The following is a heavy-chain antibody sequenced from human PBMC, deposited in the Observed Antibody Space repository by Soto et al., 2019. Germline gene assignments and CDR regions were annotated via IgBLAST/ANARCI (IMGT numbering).Heavy chain of an antibody. Sequence: GGSLRLSCAASGFYFSNHWLSWVRQAPGKRLEWVANINRDASERYYVDSVRGRYTISRDNAFNSLYLQMNSLRAEDTAVYYYFFSSIARGVDFYFDYWGQGTLVTVSS. CDR3: FFSSIARGVDFYFDY. CDR2: INRDASER. D-gene: IGHD3-3*01. V-gene: IGHV3-7*01. J-gene: IGHJ4*02. CDR1: GFYFSNHW.